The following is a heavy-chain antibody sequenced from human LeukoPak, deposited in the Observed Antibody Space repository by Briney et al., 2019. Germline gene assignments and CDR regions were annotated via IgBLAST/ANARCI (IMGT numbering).Heavy chain of an antibody. J-gene: IGHJ4*02. CDR1: GFTFSSYW. V-gene: IGHV3-7*01. D-gene: IGHD3-3*01. CDR3: ARDLYDFWSGYYGDY. CDR2: IKQDGSEK. Sequence: GGSLRLSCAASGFTFSSYWMSWVRQAPGKGLEWVANIKQDGSEKYYVDSVKGRFTISRDNAENSLYLQMNSLRAEDTAVYYCARDLYDFWSGYYGDYWGQGTLVTVSS.